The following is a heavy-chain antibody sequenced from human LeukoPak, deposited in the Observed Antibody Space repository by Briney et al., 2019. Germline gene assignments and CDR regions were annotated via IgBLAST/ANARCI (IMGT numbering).Heavy chain of an antibody. Sequence: SETLSLTCTVSDGSISSYYWSWIRQPAGKGLEWIGRIYTSGSTNYNPSLKSRVTMSVDTSKNQFSLKLSSVTAADTAVYYCARGGGYYDSSGYVDYWGQGTLVTVSS. V-gene: IGHV4-4*07. J-gene: IGHJ4*02. CDR1: DGSISSYY. D-gene: IGHD3-22*01. CDR3: ARGGGYYDSSGYVDY. CDR2: IYTSGST.